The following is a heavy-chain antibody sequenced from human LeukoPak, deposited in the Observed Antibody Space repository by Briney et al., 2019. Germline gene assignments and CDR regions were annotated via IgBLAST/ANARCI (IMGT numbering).Heavy chain of an antibody. CDR3: ARDPHYDYVWGSFDY. J-gene: IGHJ4*02. V-gene: IGHV3-7*01. CDR1: GFTFSSYW. D-gene: IGHD3-16*01. Sequence: PGGSLRLSCAASGFTFSSYWMSWVRQAPGKGLEWVANIKQDGSEKYYVDSVKGRFTISRDNAKNSLYLQMNSLRAEDTAVYYCARDPHYDYVWGSFDYWGQGTLVTVSS. CDR2: IKQDGSEK.